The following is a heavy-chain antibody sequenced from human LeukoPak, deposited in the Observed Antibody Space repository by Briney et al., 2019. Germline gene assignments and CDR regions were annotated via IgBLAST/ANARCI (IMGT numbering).Heavy chain of an antibody. J-gene: IGHJ5*02. V-gene: IGHV3-21*01. CDR1: GFTFSSYE. CDR2: ISSSSSYI. Sequence: PGGSLRLSCAASGFTFSSYEMNWVRQAPGKGLEWVSSISSSSSYIYYADSVKGRFTISRDNAKNSLYLQMNSLRAEDTAVYYCARDPTNYYDSSGSLPASWFDPWGQGTLVTVSS. CDR3: ARDPTNYYDSSGSLPASWFDP. D-gene: IGHD3-22*01.